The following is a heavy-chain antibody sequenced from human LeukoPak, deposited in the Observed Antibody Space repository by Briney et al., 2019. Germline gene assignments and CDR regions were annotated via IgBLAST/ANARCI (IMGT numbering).Heavy chain of an antibody. CDR1: GFTFSSHW. CDR3: AKHYYGSGSQKYYFDY. D-gene: IGHD3-10*01. CDR2: IKQDGSES. Sequence: GGSLRLSCAASGFTFSSHWMDWVRQAPGKGLEWVANIKQDGSESYYLDSVKGRFTISRDNAKSSLYLQMNSLRAEDTAVYYCAKHYYGSGSQKYYFDYWGQGTLVTVSS. V-gene: IGHV3-7*01. J-gene: IGHJ4*02.